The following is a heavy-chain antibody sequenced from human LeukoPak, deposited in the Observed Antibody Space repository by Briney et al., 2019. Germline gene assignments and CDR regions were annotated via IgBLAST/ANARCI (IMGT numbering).Heavy chain of an antibody. V-gene: IGHV3-21*01. CDR1: GFTFSSYS. CDR3: ARGGVMITFGGVIAAIDY. CDR2: IDFTSRYI. Sequence: GGSLRLSCAASGFTFSSYSMNWVRQAPGKGLEWVSSIDFTSRYIYNADSVKGRFTISRDNAKNSLYLQLNSLRAEDTAVYYCARGGVMITFGGVIAAIDYWGQGTLVTVSS. J-gene: IGHJ4*02. D-gene: IGHD3-16*02.